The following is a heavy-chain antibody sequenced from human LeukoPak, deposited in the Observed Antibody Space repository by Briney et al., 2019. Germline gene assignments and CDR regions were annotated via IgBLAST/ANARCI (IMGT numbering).Heavy chain of an antibody. CDR1: GFTFNTYG. J-gene: IGHJ4*02. D-gene: IGHD2-2*01. CDR3: ARAPDFVVVPASDY. V-gene: IGHV3-30*03. Sequence: GGSLRLSCVASGFTFNTYGMNWVRQAPGKGLEWVAVISHHGSNKFYADSVKGRFTISRDNAKDSLYLEMNSLRVEDTAVYFCARAPDFVVVPASDYWGQGTLVTVSS. CDR2: ISHHGSNK.